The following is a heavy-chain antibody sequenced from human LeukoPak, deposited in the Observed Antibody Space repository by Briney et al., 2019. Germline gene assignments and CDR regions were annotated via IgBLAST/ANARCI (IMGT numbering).Heavy chain of an antibody. CDR3: ARDRGVVIMSPNDY. CDR1: GFTFSSYA. D-gene: IGHD3-3*01. V-gene: IGHV3-30-3*01. J-gene: IGHJ4*02. Sequence: GRSLRLSCAASGFTFSSYAMHWVRQAPGKGLEWVAVISYDGSNKYYADSVKGRFTISRDNSKNTLYLQMNSLRAEDTAAYYCARDRGVVIMSPNDYWGQGTLVTVSS. CDR2: ISYDGSNK.